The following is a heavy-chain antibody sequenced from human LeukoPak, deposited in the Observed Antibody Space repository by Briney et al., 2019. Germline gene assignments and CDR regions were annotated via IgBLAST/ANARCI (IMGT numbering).Heavy chain of an antibody. Sequence: GGSLRLSCAASGFTFSNYWMNWVRPAPGKGLEWVANIREDGSEKYYVDSVKGRFTISRDNAKNSVYLQMNSLRAEDTAVYYCARAMDVWGQGTTVIVSS. J-gene: IGHJ6*02. CDR1: GFTFSNYW. V-gene: IGHV3-7*03. CDR2: IREDGSEK. CDR3: ARAMDV.